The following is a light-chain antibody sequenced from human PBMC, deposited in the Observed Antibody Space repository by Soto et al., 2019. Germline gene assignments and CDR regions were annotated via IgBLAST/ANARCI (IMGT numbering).Light chain of an antibody. CDR1: SSDVGGYNY. J-gene: IGLJ3*02. CDR3: TSYTTSSPYLV. V-gene: IGLV2-14*03. Sequence: QSALTQPASVSGSPGQSITISCTVTSSDVGGYNYVSWYQHHPGKAPKLMIYDVTNRPSGVSNRFSGYKSGNTASLTISGLQVEDEADYYCTSYTTSSPYLVFGGGTKLTVL. CDR2: DVT.